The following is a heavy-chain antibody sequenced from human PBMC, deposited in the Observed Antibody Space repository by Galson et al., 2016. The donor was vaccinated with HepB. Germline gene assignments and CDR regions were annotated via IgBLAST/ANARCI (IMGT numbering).Heavy chain of an antibody. Sequence: SVKVSCKASGFTFTIYSMEWVRQAPGQRPEWMGMIDLRGGTTNYAQKLQGRVTMTKYTSTSTVYMELSSLRSEDTAVYYCARVGTATIRGKPYYYHAMDLWGQGTTVTVSS. J-gene: IGHJ6*02. CDR3: ARVGTATIRGKPYYYHAMDL. D-gene: IGHD2-21*02. CDR2: IDLRGGTT. V-gene: IGHV1-46*04. CDR1: GFTFTIYS.